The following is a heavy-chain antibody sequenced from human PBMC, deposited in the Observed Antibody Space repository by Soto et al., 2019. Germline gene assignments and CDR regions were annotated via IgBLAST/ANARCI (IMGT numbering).Heavy chain of an antibody. CDR2: INPNSGGT. V-gene: IGHV1-2*04. CDR3: ARGGSQIRYFDWFRGYYFDY. D-gene: IGHD3-9*01. J-gene: IGHJ4*02. CDR1: GYTFTGYY. Sequence: QVQLVQSGAEVKKPGASVKVSCKASGYTFTGYYMHWVRQAPGQGLEWMGWINPNSGGTNYAQKFQGWVTMTRDTSIRTAYMELSRLRSDGTAVYYCARGGSQIRYFDWFRGYYFDYWGQGTLVTVSS.